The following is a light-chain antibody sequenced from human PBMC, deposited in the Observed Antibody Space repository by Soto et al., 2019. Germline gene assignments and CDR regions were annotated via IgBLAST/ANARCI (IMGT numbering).Light chain of an antibody. V-gene: IGLV2-14*01. CDR1: TRDVGAYKY. J-gene: IGLJ1*01. CDR3: SSYTSSSTLV. Sequence: QSAPIQPFSVSGFPGQSLALSRTRTTRDVGAYKYVSWYQQHPGKAPKLMIYDVSNRPSGVSNRFSGSKSGNTASLTISGLQAEDEADYYCSSYTSSSTLVFGNGTKVTVL. CDR2: DVS.